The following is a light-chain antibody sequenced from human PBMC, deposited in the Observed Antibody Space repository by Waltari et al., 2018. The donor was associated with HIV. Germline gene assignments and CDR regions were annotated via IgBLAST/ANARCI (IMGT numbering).Light chain of an antibody. CDR1: SANIGNT. CDR3: AAWDDILSGWV. V-gene: IGLV1-47*01. Sequence: QSVLTPPPSASGAPGQRVTISCSGRSANIGNTVSWYQQRPGTAPKVLIYRDNQRPSGVPDRFSGSRSGTSASLDVSGLRSEDEANYICAAWDDILSGWVFGGGTKLTVL. CDR2: RDN. J-gene: IGLJ3*02.